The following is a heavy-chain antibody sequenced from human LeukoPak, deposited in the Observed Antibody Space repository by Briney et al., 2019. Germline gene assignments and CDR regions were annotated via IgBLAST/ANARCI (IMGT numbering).Heavy chain of an antibody. CDR1: GDSISSYY. Sequence: PSETVSLTCTVSGDSISSYYWSWVRQPAGKGLEWIGRIHPSGNTNYNPFLKSRVTLSVGTSKNQFSLKLSSVTAADTAVYYCARGPPPDFDYWGRGTLVTVSS. V-gene: IGHV4-4*07. CDR2: IHPSGNT. CDR3: ARGPPPDFDY. J-gene: IGHJ4*02.